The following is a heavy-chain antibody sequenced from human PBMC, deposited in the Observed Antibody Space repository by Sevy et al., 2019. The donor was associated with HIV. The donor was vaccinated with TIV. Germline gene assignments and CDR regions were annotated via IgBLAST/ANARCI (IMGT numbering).Heavy chain of an antibody. D-gene: IGHD2-2*01. CDR3: ARRGYCSTTNCYSNYDF. Sequence: GESLKISCKGSGYSFTNYWIGWVRQMPGKGLEWMGVIYPGDSDTGYSPSFQGQVTISADRSITTTYLQWNRLRASDTAMYYCARRGYCSTTNCYSNYDFWGQGTLVTVSS. CDR2: IYPGDSDT. J-gene: IGHJ4*02. CDR1: GYSFTNYW. V-gene: IGHV5-51*01.